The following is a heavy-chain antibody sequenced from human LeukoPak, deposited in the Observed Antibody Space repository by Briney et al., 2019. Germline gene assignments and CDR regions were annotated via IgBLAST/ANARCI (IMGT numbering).Heavy chain of an antibody. D-gene: IGHD3-9*01. CDR3: ASLPITTYYDILTGLAPYDY. CDR2: ISSSSSYI. CDR1: GFTFSSYS. Sequence: GGSLRPSCAASGFTFSSYSMNWVRQAPGKGLEWVSSISSSSSYIYYADSVKGRFTISRDNAKNSLYLQMNSLRAEDTAVYYCASLPITTYYDILTGLAPYDYWGQGTLVTVSS. V-gene: IGHV3-21*01. J-gene: IGHJ4*02.